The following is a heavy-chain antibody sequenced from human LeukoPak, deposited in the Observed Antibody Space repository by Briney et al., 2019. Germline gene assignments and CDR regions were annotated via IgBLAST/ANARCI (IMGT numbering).Heavy chain of an antibody. V-gene: IGHV4-59*01. Sequence: SETLSLTCTVSGGSISNYYWSWIRQPPGKGLGWIGYIYYSGSTNDNPSLKSRVTISIDTSKNQFSLKLSSVTAADTAVYYCARVAYYYDSSGPDAFDIWGQGTMVTVSS. CDR2: IYYSGST. J-gene: IGHJ3*02. D-gene: IGHD3-22*01. CDR1: GGSISNYY. CDR3: ARVAYYYDSSGPDAFDI.